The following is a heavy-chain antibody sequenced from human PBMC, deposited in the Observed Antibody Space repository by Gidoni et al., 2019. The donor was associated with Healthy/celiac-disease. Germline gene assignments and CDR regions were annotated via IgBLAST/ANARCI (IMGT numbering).Heavy chain of an antibody. D-gene: IGHD6-13*01. CDR3: ARDRIAAAGTFDY. V-gene: IGHV1-69*06. CDR1: GDTFSSFA. CDR2: IIPIFGTA. Sequence: VQLVQSGAEVQTPGSSVKVSCKASGDTFSSFAISWVRQAPGQGLEWMGGIIPIFGTANYAQKFQGRVTITADKSTSTAYMELSSLRSEDTAVYYCARDRIAAAGTFDYWGQGTLVTVSS. J-gene: IGHJ4*02.